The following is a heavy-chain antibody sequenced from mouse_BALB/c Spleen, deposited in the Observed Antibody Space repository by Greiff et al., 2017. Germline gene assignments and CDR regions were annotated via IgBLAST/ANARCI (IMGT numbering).Heavy chain of an antibody. D-gene: IGHD1-2*01. CDR1: GYTFTDYN. V-gene: IGHV1S29*02. CDR3: APHYYGSFAY. CDR2: IYPYNGGT. Sequence: VQLKESGPELVKPGASVKISCKASGYTFTDYNMHWVKQSHGKSLEWIGYIYPYNGGTGYNQKFKSKATLTVDNSSSTAYMELRSLTSEDSAVYYCAPHYYGSFAYWGQGTLVTVSA. J-gene: IGHJ3*01.